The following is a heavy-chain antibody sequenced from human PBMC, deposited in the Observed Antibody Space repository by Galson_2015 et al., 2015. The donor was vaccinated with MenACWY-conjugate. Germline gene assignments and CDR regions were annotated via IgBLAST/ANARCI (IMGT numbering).Heavy chain of an antibody. CDR3: ARPASGHSSSCDY. D-gene: IGHD6-13*01. CDR1: GYSFTNYW. CDR2: INPGDSDT. Sequence: QSGAEVKKPGESLTISCKGSGYSFTNYWIGWVRQMPGKGLEWMGIINPGDSDTRYSPSFQGQVTISADKSIGPAYLQWSSLKASDSAMYYCARPASGHSSSCDYWGQGTRVTVSA. V-gene: IGHV5-51*03. J-gene: IGHJ4*02.